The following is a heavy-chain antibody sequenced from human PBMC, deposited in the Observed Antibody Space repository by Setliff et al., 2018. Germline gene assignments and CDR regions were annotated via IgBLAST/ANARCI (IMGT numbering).Heavy chain of an antibody. CDR1: GGSINSYY. CDR3: ARVRNTQNGFFDY. CDR2: IYYSGNT. J-gene: IGHJ4*02. V-gene: IGHV4-59*12. Sequence: SETLSLTCIVSGGSINSYYWNWIRQPPGKGLEWIGYIYYSGNTYYNPSLNSRLTISVDTSKNQFSLRLTSVTAADTAIYYCARVRNTQNGFFDYWSQGTLVTVSS. D-gene: IGHD1-1*01.